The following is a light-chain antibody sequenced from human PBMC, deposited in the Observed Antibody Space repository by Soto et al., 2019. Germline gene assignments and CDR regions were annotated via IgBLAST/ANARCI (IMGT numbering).Light chain of an antibody. Sequence: EIVMTQSPATLSVSPGERATLSCRASQSVSSNLAWYQQKPGQAPRLLIYGASTRATGIPARFSDSRSGTEFTLTISSLQSEDFEVYYCQQYKNWPYTFGQGTKLEIK. CDR2: GAS. V-gene: IGKV3-15*01. CDR1: QSVSSN. J-gene: IGKJ2*01. CDR3: QQYKNWPYT.